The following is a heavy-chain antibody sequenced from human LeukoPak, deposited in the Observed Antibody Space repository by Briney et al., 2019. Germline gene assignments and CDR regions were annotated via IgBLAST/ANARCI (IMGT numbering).Heavy chain of an antibody. V-gene: IGHV3-7*01. D-gene: IGHD5-12*01. J-gene: IGHJ4*02. CDR1: GFTFSTRW. CDR2: IKQDGSEK. CDR3: ARDELGLDY. Sequence: PGGSLRLSCIASGFTFSTRWMSWVRQAPGKGLEWVANIKQDGSEKYYVDSVKGRFTISRDNAKNSLYLQMNSLRAEDTAVYYCARDELGLDYWGQGTLVTVSS.